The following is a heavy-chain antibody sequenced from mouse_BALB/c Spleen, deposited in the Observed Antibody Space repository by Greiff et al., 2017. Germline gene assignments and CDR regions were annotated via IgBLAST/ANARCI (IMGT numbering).Heavy chain of an antibody. CDR1: GYTFSSYW. J-gene: IGHJ3*01. CDR3: ARRGIYYEYDAWFAY. Sequence: QVQLQQSGAELMKPGASVKISCKATGYTFSSYWIEWVKQRPGHGLEWIGEILPGSGSTNYNEKFKGKATFTADTSSNTAYMQLSSLTSEDSAVYYCARRGIYYEYDAWFAYWGQGTLVTVSA. V-gene: IGHV1-9*01. D-gene: IGHD2-4*01. CDR2: ILPGSGST.